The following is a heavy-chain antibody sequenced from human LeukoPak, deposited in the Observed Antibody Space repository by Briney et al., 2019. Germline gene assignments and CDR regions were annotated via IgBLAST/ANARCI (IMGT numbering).Heavy chain of an antibody. CDR2: ISTGSSTI. CDR3: ARDVERTGGTYYYGSGSPRG. Sequence: GGSLRLSCAVSGLSVSANYMTWLRQSPGKGLEWVSYISTGSSTIYYADSVKGRFTISRDNAKNSLYLQMNSLRDEDTAMYYCARDVERTGGTYYYGSGSPRGWGQGTLVTVSS. V-gene: IGHV3-48*02. CDR1: GLSVSANY. D-gene: IGHD3-10*01. J-gene: IGHJ4*02.